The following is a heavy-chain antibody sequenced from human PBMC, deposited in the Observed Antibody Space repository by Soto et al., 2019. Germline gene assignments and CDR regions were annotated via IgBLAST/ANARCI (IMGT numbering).Heavy chain of an antibody. CDR1: GYTFTSYY. D-gene: IGHD3-10*01. V-gene: IGHV1-46*03. J-gene: IGHJ6*03. CDR2: INPSGGST. Sequence: ASVKVSCKASGYTFTSYYMHWVRQAPGQGLEWMGIINPSGGSTSYAQKFQGRVTMTRDTSTSTVYMELSSLRSEDTAVYYCARGLWASYGSGLPTDYYYYYMDVWGKGTTVTVSS. CDR3: ARGLWASYGSGLPTDYYYYYMDV.